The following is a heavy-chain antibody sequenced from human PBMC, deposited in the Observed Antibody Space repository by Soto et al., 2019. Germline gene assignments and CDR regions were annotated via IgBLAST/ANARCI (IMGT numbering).Heavy chain of an antibody. CDR2: IYYSGST. CDR1: GGSISSSSYY. J-gene: IGHJ4*02. V-gene: IGHV4-39*01. D-gene: IGHD5-12*01. Sequence: QLQLQESGPGLVKPSETLSLTCTVSGGSISSSSYYWGWIRQPPGKGLEWIGSIYYSGSTYYNPSLKSRVTISVDTSKNQFSLKLSSVTAADTAVYYCARLVPYGYNYPYWGQGTLVTVSS. CDR3: ARLVPYGYNYPY.